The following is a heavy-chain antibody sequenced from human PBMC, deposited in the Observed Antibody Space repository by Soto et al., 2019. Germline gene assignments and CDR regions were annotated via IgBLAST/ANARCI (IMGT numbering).Heavy chain of an antibody. J-gene: IGHJ6*02. CDR3: ARTAAAGKYYYGMDV. D-gene: IGHD6-13*01. CDR1: GYSFTSYW. CDR2: IYPGDSDT. V-gene: IGHV5-51*01. Sequence: HGESLKISCKGSGYSFTSYWIGWVRQMPGKGLESMGIIYPGDSDTRYSPSFQGQVTISADKSISTAYLQWSSLKASDTAMYYCARTAAAGKYYYGMDVWGQGTKVTVS.